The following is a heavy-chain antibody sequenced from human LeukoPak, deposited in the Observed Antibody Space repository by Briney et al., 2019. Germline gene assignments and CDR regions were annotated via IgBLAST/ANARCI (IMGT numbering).Heavy chain of an antibody. V-gene: IGHV4-31*03. J-gene: IGHJ5*02. D-gene: IGHD3-9*01. CDR3: ASRGYDILTGYGWFDP. CDR1: GGSISSGGYY. CDR2: IYYSGST. Sequence: KASETLSLTCTVSGGSISSGGYYWSWIRQHPGKGLEWIGYIYYSGSTYYNPSLKSRFTISVDTSKNQFSLKLSPLTAADTAVYYCASRGYDILTGYGWFDPWGQGTLVTVSS.